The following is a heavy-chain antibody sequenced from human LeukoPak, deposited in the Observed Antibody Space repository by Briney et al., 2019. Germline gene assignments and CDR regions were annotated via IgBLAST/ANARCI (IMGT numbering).Heavy chain of an antibody. CDR2: IYTSGST. V-gene: IGHV4-61*02. J-gene: IGHJ4*02. D-gene: IGHD3-3*01. CDR1: GGSISSGSYY. CDR3: AGFWSGYYGFDY. Sequence: SQTLSLTCTVSGGSISSGSYYWSWIRQPAGKGLEWIGRIYTSGSTNYNLSLKSRVTISVDTSKNQFSLKLSSVTAADTAVYYCAGFWSGYYGFDYWGQGTLVTVSS.